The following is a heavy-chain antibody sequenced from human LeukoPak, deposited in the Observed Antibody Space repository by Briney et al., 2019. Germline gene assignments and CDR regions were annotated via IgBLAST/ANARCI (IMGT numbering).Heavy chain of an antibody. V-gene: IGHV5-51*01. Sequence: GESLKISCKGSGYSFTSYRIGWVRQLPGKGLEWMGIIYPGDSDTRYSPSFQGQVTISVDKSISTAYLQWSSLKASDTAMYYCARHISGAGAGLYYFDYWGQGTLVTVSS. D-gene: IGHD3-10*01. CDR1: GYSFTSYR. CDR2: IYPGDSDT. J-gene: IGHJ4*02. CDR3: ARHISGAGAGLYYFDY.